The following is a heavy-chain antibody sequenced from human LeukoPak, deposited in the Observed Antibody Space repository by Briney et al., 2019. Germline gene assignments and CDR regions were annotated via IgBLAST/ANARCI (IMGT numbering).Heavy chain of an antibody. Sequence: SETLSLTCTVSGYSISSGYYWGWIRQPPGKGLEWIGSIYHSGSTYYNPSLKSRVTISVDTSKNQFSLKLSSVTAADTAVYYCAREIRYGINWFDPWGQGTLVTVSS. V-gene: IGHV4-38-2*02. D-gene: IGHD3-9*01. CDR1: GYSISSGYY. CDR3: AREIRYGINWFDP. J-gene: IGHJ5*02. CDR2: IYHSGST.